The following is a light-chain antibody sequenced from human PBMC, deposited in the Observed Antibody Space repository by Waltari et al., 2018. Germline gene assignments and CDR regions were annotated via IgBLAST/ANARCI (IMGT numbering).Light chain of an antibody. V-gene: IGKV4-1*01. CDR1: QSVLYSSNNKNY. J-gene: IGKJ4*01. Sequence: DLVITQSPDYLAVSLGERAAINCRSSQSVLYSSNNKNYLGLYQQKPGQPPKLLIHWASTRESGVPDRFSGSGSGTDFTLTISSLQAEDVAVYYCQQYYSIPLTFGGGTRVEIK. CDR3: QQYYSIPLT. CDR2: WAS.